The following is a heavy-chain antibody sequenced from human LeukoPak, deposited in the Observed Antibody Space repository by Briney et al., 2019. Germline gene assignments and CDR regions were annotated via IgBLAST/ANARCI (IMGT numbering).Heavy chain of an antibody. D-gene: IGHD6-13*01. CDR3: AAPRKPGIAAAFGY. Sequence: GGSLRLSCAASGFTVSNIYMSWVRQAPGKGLEWVSAISGSGGSTYYADSVKGRFTISRDNSKYTLYLQMNSLRAEDTAVYYCAAPRKPGIAAAFGYWGQGTLVTVSS. CDR2: ISGSGGST. J-gene: IGHJ4*02. CDR1: GFTVSNIY. V-gene: IGHV3-23*01.